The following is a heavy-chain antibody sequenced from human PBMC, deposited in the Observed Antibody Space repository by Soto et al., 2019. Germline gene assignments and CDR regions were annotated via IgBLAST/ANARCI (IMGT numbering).Heavy chain of an antibody. CDR3: ATFPYYDFWSGYSPLYYYGMDV. V-gene: IGHV4-4*02. CDR1: GGSISSSNW. J-gene: IGHJ6*02. D-gene: IGHD3-3*01. Sequence: QVQLQESGPGLVKPSGTLSLTCAVSGGSISSSNWWSWVRQPPGKGLEWIGEIYHSGSTNYNPSLKSRVTISVDKSKNQFSLKLSSVTAADTAVYYCATFPYYDFWSGYSPLYYYGMDVWGQGTTVTVSS. CDR2: IYHSGST.